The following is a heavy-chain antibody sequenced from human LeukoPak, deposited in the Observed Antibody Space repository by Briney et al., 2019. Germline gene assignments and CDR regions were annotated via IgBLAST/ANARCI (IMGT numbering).Heavy chain of an antibody. J-gene: IGHJ4*02. CDR3: ARDLSGVTGYTYGRGIDY. V-gene: IGHV3-21*01. CDR1: GFTFSRHG. CDR2: ISSSSSYI. D-gene: IGHD5-18*01. Sequence: GGSLRLSCVASGFTFSRHGMNWVRQAPGKGLEWVSSISSSSSYIYYADSVKGRFTISRDNAKNSLYLQMNSLRAEDTAVYYCARDLSGVTGYTYGRGIDYWGQGTLVTVSS.